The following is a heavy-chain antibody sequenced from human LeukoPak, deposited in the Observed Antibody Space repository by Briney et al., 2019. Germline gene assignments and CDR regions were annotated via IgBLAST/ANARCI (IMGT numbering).Heavy chain of an antibody. V-gene: IGHV3-23*01. D-gene: IGHD1-26*01. CDR3: GRDRGASGAY. CDR2: ISGSGGST. CDR1: GFTFSSYA. J-gene: IGHJ4*02. Sequence: PGGSLRLSCAASGFTFSSYAMSWVRQAPGKGLEWVSAISGSGGSTYYADSVKGRFTFSRDSPTNTLHLQLSSLRADDTAVYYCGRDRGASGAYWGQGTLVTVSS.